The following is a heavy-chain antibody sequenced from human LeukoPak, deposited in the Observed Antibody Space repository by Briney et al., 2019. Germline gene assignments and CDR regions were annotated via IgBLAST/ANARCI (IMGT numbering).Heavy chain of an antibody. CDR3: ARDKWLGPGAFDI. CDR2: IYYSGST. D-gene: IGHD6-19*01. CDR1: GGSISSYY. V-gene: IGHV4-59*01. J-gene: IGHJ3*02. Sequence: SETLSLTCTVSGGSISSYYWSWIRQPPGKGLEWIGYIYYSGSTNYNPSLKSRVTISVDTSKNQFSLKLSSVTAADTAVYYCARDKWLGPGAFDIWGQGTMVTVSS.